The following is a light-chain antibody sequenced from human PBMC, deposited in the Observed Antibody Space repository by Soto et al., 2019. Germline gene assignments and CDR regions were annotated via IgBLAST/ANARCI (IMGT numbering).Light chain of an antibody. Sequence: DIQMTQSPSSLSASVGDRVIITCRASRDIVTSLNWYQQHPGKGPKILIYAASTLQRGVPSRFSRSGSGTAFNFTISSLQHDNYATYFCQESYSSRTFGQGTTVEIK. J-gene: IGKJ1*01. V-gene: IGKV1-39*01. CDR1: RDIVTS. CDR3: QESYSSRT. CDR2: AAS.